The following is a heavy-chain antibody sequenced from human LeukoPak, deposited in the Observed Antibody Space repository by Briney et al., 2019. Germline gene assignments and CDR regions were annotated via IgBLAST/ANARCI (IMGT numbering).Heavy chain of an antibody. CDR3: ARGLYDTSGWPLGAFDF. CDR2: ISGSGTYI. D-gene: IGHD6-19*01. V-gene: IGHV3-21*01. J-gene: IGHJ3*01. CDR1: GFTFMSYI. Sequence: NPGGSLRLSCTASGFTFMSYIMSWVRQAPGKGLEWVSSISGSGTYIYYVDSLKGRFTISRDNAKNSLYLQMNSLRAEDTAVYFCARGLYDTSGWPLGAFDFWGQGTMVTVSS.